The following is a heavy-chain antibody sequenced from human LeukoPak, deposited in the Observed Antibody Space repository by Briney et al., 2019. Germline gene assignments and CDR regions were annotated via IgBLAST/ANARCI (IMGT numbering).Heavy chain of an antibody. CDR3: ARTSLNNIVGGPPCEAFDI. V-gene: IGHV3-33*01. CDR2: IWYDGSNK. J-gene: IGHJ3*02. CDR1: GFTFSSYG. D-gene: IGHD1-26*01. Sequence: PGGSLRLSCAASGFTFSSYGMHWVRQAPGKGLEWVAVIWYDGSNKYYADSVKGRFTISRDNSKNTLYLQMNSLRAEDTAVYYCARTSLNNIVGGPPCEAFDIWGQGTMVTVSS.